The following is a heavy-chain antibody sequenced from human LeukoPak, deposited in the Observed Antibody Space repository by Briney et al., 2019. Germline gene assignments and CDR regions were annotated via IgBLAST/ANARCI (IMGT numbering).Heavy chain of an antibody. CDR1: GFTFSSYW. D-gene: IGHD2-2*01. CDR3: ARDPIVVVPAAIPDY. V-gene: IGHV3-7*01. CDR2: IKQDGSEK. Sequence: PGGSLRLSCAASGFTFSSYWMSWVRKAPGKGLGWVANIKQDGSEKSYVDSVKGRFTISRVNANNSLYLQMNSLRAEDTAVYYCARDPIVVVPAAIPDYWGQGTLVTVSS. J-gene: IGHJ4*02.